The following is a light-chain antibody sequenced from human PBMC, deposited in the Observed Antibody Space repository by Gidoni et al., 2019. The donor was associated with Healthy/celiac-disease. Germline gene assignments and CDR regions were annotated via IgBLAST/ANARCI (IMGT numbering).Light chain of an antibody. CDR1: QSISSW. Sequence: DIQITQSPSTLSASVGDRVTITCRASQSISSWLAWYQQKPGKSPKLLIYKASSLESGVPSRFSGRGSGTEFTLNISSLQPDDFATYYCQQYNSYSQTFXXXTKVEIK. J-gene: IGKJ1*01. CDR3: QQYNSYSQT. CDR2: KAS. V-gene: IGKV1-5*03.